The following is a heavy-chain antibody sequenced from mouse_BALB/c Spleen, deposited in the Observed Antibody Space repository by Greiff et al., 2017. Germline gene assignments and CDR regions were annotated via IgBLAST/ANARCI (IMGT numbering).Heavy chain of an antibody. CDR1: GFSLTSYG. J-gene: IGHJ2*01. V-gene: IGHV2-9*02. D-gene: IGHD2-4*01. CDR3: ARERDDFWLAD. Sequence: QVQLKQSGPGLVAPSQSLSITCTVSGFSLTSYGVHWVRQPPGKGLEWLGVIWAGGSTNYNSALMSRLSISKDNSKSQVFLKMNSLQTDDTAMYYCARERDDFWLADWGQGTTLTVSS. CDR2: IWAGGST.